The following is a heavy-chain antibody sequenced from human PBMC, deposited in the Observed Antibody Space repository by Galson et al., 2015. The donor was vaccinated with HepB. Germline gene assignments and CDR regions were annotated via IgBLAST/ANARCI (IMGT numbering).Heavy chain of an antibody. V-gene: IGHV3-23*01. D-gene: IGHD3-16*01. J-gene: IGHJ4*02. CDR1: GFTFGSYV. CDR2: ITGSGVST. Sequence: SLRLSCAASGFTFGSYVMSWVRQAPGKGLEWVSAITGSGVSTYYADSVKGRFTISGDNSKNTLYLQMDSLRAEDTAVYYCGKGGYLDYWGQGTLVTVSS. CDR3: GKGGYLDY.